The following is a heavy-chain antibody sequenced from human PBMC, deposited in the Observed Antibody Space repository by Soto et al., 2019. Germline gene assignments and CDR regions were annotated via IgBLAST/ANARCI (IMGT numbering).Heavy chain of an antibody. CDR1: GYTFTGYY. D-gene: IGHD3-10*01. CDR2: INPNSGGT. V-gene: IGHV1-2*04. J-gene: IGHJ4*02. CDR3: ARDRSRKYFDY. Sequence: ASVKVSCKASGYTFTGYYMHWVRQAPGQGLEWMGWINPNSGGTNYAQKFQGWVTMTRDTSISTAYMELSRLRSNDTAVYYCARDRSRKYFDYWGQGTLVTVSS.